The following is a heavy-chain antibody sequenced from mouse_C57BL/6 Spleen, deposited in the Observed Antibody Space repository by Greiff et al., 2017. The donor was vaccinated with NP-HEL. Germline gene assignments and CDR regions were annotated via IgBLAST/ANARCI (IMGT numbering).Heavy chain of an antibody. CDR1: GYTFPDYE. CDR2: IDPETGGT. D-gene: IGHD2-3*01. V-gene: IGHV1-15*01. CDR3: TRDDGYYVGDY. J-gene: IGHJ2*01. Sequence: QVQLKQSGAELVRPGASVTLSCKASGYTFPDYEMHWVKQTPVHGLEWIGAIDPETGGTAYNQKFKGKAILTADKSSSTAYMELRSLTSEDSAVYYCTRDDGYYVGDYWGQGTTLTVSS.